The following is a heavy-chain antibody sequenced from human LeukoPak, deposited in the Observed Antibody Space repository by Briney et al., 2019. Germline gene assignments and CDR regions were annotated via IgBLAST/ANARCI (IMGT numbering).Heavy chain of an antibody. V-gene: IGHV3-7*03. J-gene: IGHJ6*02. CDR2: IKTDGRES. D-gene: IGHD3-9*01. Sequence: HPGGSLRLSCAASGFTFSNYWMGWVRQTPGKGLEWVANIKTDGRESYYVDSVKGRFAISRDNAKNSLYLQMNSLRAEDTALYYCAKDLLTGYSHYYGMDVWGQGTTVTVSS. CDR3: AKDLLTGYSHYYGMDV. CDR1: GFTFSNYW.